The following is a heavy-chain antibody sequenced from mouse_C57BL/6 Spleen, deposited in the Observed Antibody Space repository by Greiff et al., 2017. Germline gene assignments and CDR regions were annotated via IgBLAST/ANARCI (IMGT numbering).Heavy chain of an antibody. Sequence: VQLQQSGAELVKPGASVKLSCKASGYTFTSYWMHWVKQRPGQGLEWIGMIHPNSGSTNYNEKFKSKATLTVDKSSRTAYMQLSSLTSEDSAVYYCARYYGSSDEYFDVWGTGTTVTVSS. D-gene: IGHD1-1*01. CDR2: IHPNSGST. J-gene: IGHJ1*03. CDR1: GYTFTSYW. V-gene: IGHV1-64*01. CDR3: ARYYGSSDEYFDV.